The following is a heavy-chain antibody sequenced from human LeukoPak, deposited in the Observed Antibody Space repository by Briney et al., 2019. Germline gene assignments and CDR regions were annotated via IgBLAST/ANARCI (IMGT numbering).Heavy chain of an antibody. D-gene: IGHD3-3*01. CDR3: AKAHPTVRYYDFWSGYYTDSDY. J-gene: IGHJ4*02. Sequence: AGGSLRLSCAASGFTFSSYAMSWVRQAPGKGLEWVSAISGSGGSTYYADSVKGRFTISRDNSKNTLYLQMNSLRAEDTAVYYCAKAHPTVRYYDFWSGYYTDSDYWGQGTLVTVSS. CDR2: ISGSGGST. CDR1: GFTFSSYA. V-gene: IGHV3-23*01.